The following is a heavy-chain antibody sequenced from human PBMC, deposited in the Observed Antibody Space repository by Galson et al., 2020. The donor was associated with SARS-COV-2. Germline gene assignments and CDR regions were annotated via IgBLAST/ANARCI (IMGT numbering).Heavy chain of an antibody. Sequence: KISCKASGFAFSASAVQWVRQARGQRLEWIGWIVVGSANTNYAQNFQERVTITRDLSTSTAYMELSSLRSEDTAVYYCAADPGRDLMRYFDWLDVWGQGTTVTVSS. J-gene: IGHJ6*02. CDR3: AADPGRDLMRYFDWLDV. D-gene: IGHD3-9*01. CDR1: GFAFSASA. V-gene: IGHV1-58*01. CDR2: IVVGSANT.